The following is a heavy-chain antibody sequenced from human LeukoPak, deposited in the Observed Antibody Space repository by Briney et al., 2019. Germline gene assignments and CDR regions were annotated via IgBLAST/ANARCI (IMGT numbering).Heavy chain of an antibody. CDR2: IRYDGSNK. CDR1: GFTFSSYG. J-gene: IGHJ6*03. D-gene: IGHD5-24*01. V-gene: IGHV3-30*02. CDR3: AKREMATIGYYYYYYMDV. Sequence: PGGSLRLSCAASGFTFSSYGMHWVRQAPGKGLEWVAFIRYDGSNKYYADSVKGRFTISRDNSKNTLYLQMNSLRAEDTAVYYCAKREMATIGYYYYYYMDVWGKGTTVTVSS.